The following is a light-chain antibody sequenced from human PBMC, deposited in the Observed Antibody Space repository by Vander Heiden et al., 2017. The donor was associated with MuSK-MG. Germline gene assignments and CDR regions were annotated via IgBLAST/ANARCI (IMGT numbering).Light chain of an antibody. CDR1: QSLLHSNGYNY. J-gene: IGKJ2*01. CDR2: LVS. Sequence: DIVMTQSPLSLPVTPGEPASISCRSSQSLLHSNGYNYLDWYLQKPVQSPQLLIYLVSNRSFGVPDTSSGSPSVTDFTLKISRVKGADIGVYYTRRALQTGSTFGQRTNLVMK. V-gene: IGKV2-28*01. CDR3: RRALQTGST.